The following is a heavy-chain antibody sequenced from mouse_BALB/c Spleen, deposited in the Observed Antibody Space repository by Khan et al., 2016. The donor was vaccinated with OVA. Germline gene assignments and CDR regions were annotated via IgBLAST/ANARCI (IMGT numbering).Heavy chain of an antibody. Sequence: VQLQESGAELAKPGASVKMSCKASGYTFTTYWMHWVKQRPGQGLEWIGYIDPSTGYTEYNQKFKDKATLTTDKSSSTAYMQLSSLTSEDSAVYYCARRGRDGIFAYWGQGTLVTVSA. CDR3: ARRGRDGIFAY. CDR1: GYTFTTYW. CDR2: IDPSTGYT. V-gene: IGHV1-7*01. D-gene: IGHD2-1*01. J-gene: IGHJ3*01.